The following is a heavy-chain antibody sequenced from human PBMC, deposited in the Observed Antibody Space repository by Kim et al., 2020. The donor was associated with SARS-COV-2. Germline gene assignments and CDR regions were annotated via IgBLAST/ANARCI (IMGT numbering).Heavy chain of an antibody. CDR3: SRMRGAGYYGMDV. V-gene: IGHV3-30*01. J-gene: IGHJ6*02. D-gene: IGHD6-13*01. Sequence: YADSVRVRFTISRDNSKNTLYLQMNSLGADDTAVYFCSRMRGAGYYGMDVWGQGTTVTVSS.